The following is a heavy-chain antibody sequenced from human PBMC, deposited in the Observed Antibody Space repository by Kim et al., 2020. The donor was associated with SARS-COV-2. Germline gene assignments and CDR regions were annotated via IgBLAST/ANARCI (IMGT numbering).Heavy chain of an antibody. Sequence: ASVKVSCKASGYTFTSYAMNWVRQAPGQGLEWMGWINTNTGNPTYAQGFTGRFVFSLDTSVSTAYLQISSLKAEDTAVYYCARDRPGWEGIAAADFDYWGQGTLVTVSS. V-gene: IGHV7-4-1*02. CDR2: INTNTGNP. CDR3: ARDRPGWEGIAAADFDY. CDR1: GYTFTSYA. D-gene: IGHD6-13*01. J-gene: IGHJ4*02.